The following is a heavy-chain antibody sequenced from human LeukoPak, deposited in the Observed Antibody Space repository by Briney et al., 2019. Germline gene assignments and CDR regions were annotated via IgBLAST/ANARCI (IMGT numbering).Heavy chain of an antibody. V-gene: IGHV1-46*01. Sequence: ASVKVSCKASGYNLTSYYMHWVRQAPGQGLEWMGIINPSGGTTSYAQKFQGRVTMTTDTSTSTAYMELRSLRSGDTAVYYCARSGGWAYGDYDGFIAFDIWGQGTMVTVSS. CDR3: ARSGGWAYGDYDGFIAFDI. CDR2: INPSGGTT. CDR1: GYNLTSYY. D-gene: IGHD4-17*01. J-gene: IGHJ3*02.